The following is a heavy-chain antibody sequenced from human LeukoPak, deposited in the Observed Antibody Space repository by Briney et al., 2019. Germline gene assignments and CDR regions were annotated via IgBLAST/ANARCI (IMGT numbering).Heavy chain of an antibody. CDR1: GASISGYL. V-gene: IGHV4-59*01. CDR2: VYDNGDT. CDR3: ARLSDYDVDTSHYMDV. Sequence: SETLSLTCTVSGASISGYLWTWIRQPPGKGLEWIGYVYDNGDTNYHPTFTGRVSISVDVSKNQFSLKLTSVLAADTADYFCARLSDYDVDTSHYMDVWGKGTTVTVSS. J-gene: IGHJ6*03. D-gene: IGHD3-22*01.